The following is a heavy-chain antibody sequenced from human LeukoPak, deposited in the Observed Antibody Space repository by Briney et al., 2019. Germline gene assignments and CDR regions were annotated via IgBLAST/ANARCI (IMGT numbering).Heavy chain of an antibody. V-gene: IGHV3-23*01. CDR1: GFSFSSYA. CDR3: AKGAGGSCYSPTDY. Sequence: RPGGSLRLSCAAPGFSFSSYALHWVRQAPGKGLEWVSSICGDDGRTYYADSVKGRFTISRDISKNTLYLQVNGLRVEDTAVYYCAKGAGGSCYSPTDYWGQGTLVTVSS. D-gene: IGHD2-21*01. J-gene: IGHJ4*02. CDR2: ICGDDGRT.